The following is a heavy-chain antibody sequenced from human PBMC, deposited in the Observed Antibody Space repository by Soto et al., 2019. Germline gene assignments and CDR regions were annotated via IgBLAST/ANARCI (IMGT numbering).Heavy chain of an antibody. Sequence: GGSLRLSCAASGFTVSINYMSWVRHAPGKGLEWVSVIYSGGSTYYADSVKGRFTISRDNSKNTVYLQMNSLRAEDTAVYYCARDRVRVGGDFFDYWGQGTLVTVSS. V-gene: IGHV3-53*01. CDR2: IYSGGST. CDR1: GFTVSINY. D-gene: IGHD1-26*01. CDR3: ARDRVRVGGDFFDY. J-gene: IGHJ4*02.